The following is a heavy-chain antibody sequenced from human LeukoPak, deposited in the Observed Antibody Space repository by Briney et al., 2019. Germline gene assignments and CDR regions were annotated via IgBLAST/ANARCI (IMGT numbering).Heavy chain of an antibody. CDR1: GFTFSSYA. CDR3: AKDYSDYVFYFDY. Sequence: GGSLRLSCAASGFTFSSYAMSWVRQAPGQGLEWVSAISGSGGSTYYADSVKGRFTISRDNSKNTLYLQMNSLRAEDTAVYYCAKDYSDYVFYFDYWGQGTLVTVSS. J-gene: IGHJ4*02. D-gene: IGHD4-11*01. V-gene: IGHV3-23*01. CDR2: ISGSGGST.